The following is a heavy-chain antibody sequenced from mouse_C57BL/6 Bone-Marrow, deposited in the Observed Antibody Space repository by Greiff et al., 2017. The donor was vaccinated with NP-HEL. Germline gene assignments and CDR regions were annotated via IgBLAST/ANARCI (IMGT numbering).Heavy chain of an antibody. CDR2: INYDGSST. V-gene: IGHV5-16*01. Sequence: EVKLVESEGGLVQPGSSMKLSCTASGFTFSDYSMAWVRQVPEKGLEWVANINYDGSSTYYLDSLKSRFILSKDNSKNILYLQMSSLKSEDTATYYCAREGGLRLRTYAMDYWGQGTSVTVSS. D-gene: IGHD2-4*01. CDR1: GFTFSDYS. J-gene: IGHJ4*01. CDR3: AREGGLRLRTYAMDY.